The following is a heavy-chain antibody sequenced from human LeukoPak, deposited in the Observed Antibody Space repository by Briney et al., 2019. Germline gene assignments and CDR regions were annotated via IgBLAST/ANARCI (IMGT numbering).Heavy chain of an antibody. CDR3: AKGHSSLPGLDAFDI. CDR1: GFTFSSYA. J-gene: IGHJ3*02. V-gene: IGHV3-23*01. Sequence: PGGSLRLSCSASGFTFSSYAMHWVRQAPGKGLEWVSAISGSGGSTYYADSVKGRFTISSDNSKNTLYLQMNSLRAEDTAVYYCAKGHSSLPGLDAFDIWGQGTMVTVSS. CDR2: ISGSGGST. D-gene: IGHD6-6*01.